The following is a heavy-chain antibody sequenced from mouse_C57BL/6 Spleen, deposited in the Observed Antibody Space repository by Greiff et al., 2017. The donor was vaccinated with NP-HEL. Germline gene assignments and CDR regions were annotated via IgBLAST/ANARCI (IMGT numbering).Heavy chain of an antibody. Sequence: QVQLQQSGAELVKPGASVKISCKASGYAFSSYWMNWVKQRPGTGLEWIGQIYPGDGDTNYNGKFKGKATLTADKSSSTAYMQLSSLTSEDSAVYFCARLRDSPSYPYYFDYWGQGTTLTVSS. J-gene: IGHJ2*01. CDR1: GYAFSSYW. D-gene: IGHD2-10*01. CDR2: IYPGDGDT. CDR3: ARLRDSPSYPYYFDY. V-gene: IGHV1-80*01.